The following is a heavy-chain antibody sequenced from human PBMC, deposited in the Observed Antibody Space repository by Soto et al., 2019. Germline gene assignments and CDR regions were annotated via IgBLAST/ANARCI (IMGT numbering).Heavy chain of an antibody. CDR2: IYYSGST. Sequence: SETLSLTCTVSGGTISSGGYYWSWIRQHPGKGLEWIGYIYYSGSTNYSPSLKSRVTISVDTSKNQFSLKLSSVTAADTAVYYCARHRYSYGSYYFDYWGQGTLVTVSS. V-gene: IGHV4-61*08. D-gene: IGHD5-18*01. J-gene: IGHJ4*02. CDR3: ARHRYSYGSYYFDY. CDR1: GGTISSGGYY.